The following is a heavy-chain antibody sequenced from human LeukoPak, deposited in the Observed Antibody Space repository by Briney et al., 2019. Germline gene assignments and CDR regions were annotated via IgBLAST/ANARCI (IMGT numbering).Heavy chain of an antibody. Sequence: GASVKVSCKASGYTFTSFAIHWVRQAPGQRLEWMGGFDPEDGETIYAQKFQGRVTMTEDTSTDTAYMELSSLRSEDTAVYYCATGVGNMVRGVSRYYYYMDVRGKGTTVTISS. V-gene: IGHV1-24*01. J-gene: IGHJ6*03. CDR2: FDPEDGET. CDR1: GYTFTSFA. CDR3: ATGVGNMVRGVSRYYYYMDV. D-gene: IGHD3-10*01.